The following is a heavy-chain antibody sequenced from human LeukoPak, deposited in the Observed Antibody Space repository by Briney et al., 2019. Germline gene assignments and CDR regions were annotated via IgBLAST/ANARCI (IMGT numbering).Heavy chain of an antibody. V-gene: IGHV3-30*04. CDR3: ARGVVIFDY. Sequence: GGSLRLSCEASGFTFSTYAMHWVRQAPGKGLEWVALIASDGSNRYYADSVKGRFTISRDNSKNTLYLQMNSLRAEDTAVYYCARGVVIFDYWGQGTLVTVSS. J-gene: IGHJ4*02. CDR1: GFTFSTYA. D-gene: IGHD3-3*01. CDR2: IASDGSNR.